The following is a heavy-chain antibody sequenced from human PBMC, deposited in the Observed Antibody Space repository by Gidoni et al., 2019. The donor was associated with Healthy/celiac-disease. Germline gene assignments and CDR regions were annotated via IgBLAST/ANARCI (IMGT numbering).Heavy chain of an antibody. CDR2: IYYSGST. V-gene: IGHV4-59*01. CDR3: ARAEGFGYWNP. CDR1: GGSISSYY. J-gene: IGHJ5*02. D-gene: IGHD3-10*01. Sequence: QVQLQESGPGLVKPSETLSLTCPVSGGSISSYYWCWIRQPPGKGLEWIGYIYYSGSTNYNPSLKSRVTISVDTSKNQFSLKLSSVTAADTAVYYCARAEGFGYWNPWGQGTLVTVSS.